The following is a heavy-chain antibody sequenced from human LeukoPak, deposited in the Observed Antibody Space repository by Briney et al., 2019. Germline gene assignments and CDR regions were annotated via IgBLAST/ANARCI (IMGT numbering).Heavy chain of an antibody. D-gene: IGHD2-8*01. Sequence: SETLSLTCAVYGGSFSGYYWSWIRQPPGKGLEWIGEINHSGSTNYNPSLESRVTISVDTSKNQFSLKLSSVTAADTAVYYCAGYCTNGVCYSYFQHWGQGTLVTVSS. V-gene: IGHV4-34*01. CDR2: INHSGST. CDR3: AGYCTNGVCYSYFQH. J-gene: IGHJ1*01. CDR1: GGSFSGYY.